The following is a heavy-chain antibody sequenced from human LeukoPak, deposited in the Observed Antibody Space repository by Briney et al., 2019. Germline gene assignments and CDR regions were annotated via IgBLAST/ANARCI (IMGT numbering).Heavy chain of an antibody. Sequence: SETLSLTCTVSGGSISSYYWSWIRQPPGKGLEWIGYIYYSGSTNYNPSLKSRVTISVDTSKNQFSLKLSSVTAADTAVYYCARGWGGYSGYPPTMWGQGTLVTVSS. D-gene: IGHD5-12*01. J-gene: IGHJ4*02. CDR1: GGSISSYY. V-gene: IGHV4-59*01. CDR3: ARGWGGYSGYPPTM. CDR2: IYYSGST.